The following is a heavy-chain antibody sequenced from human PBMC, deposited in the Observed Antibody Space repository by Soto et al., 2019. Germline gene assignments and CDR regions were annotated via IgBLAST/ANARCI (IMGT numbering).Heavy chain of an antibody. CDR2: IHDSGNT. D-gene: IGHD4-17*01. CDR3: ARARGGDSGDYASLFDR. CDR1: GGSVSIGDYL. V-gene: IGHV4-30-4*01. J-gene: IGHJ5*02. Sequence: VQLQESGPGLVTPSQTLSLTCTVFGGSVSIGDYLWSWIRQRPGKGLEWIGYIHDSGNTYYNPSLKRRVTISLDTSKNQFSLQVTSMTAADTAVYFCARARGGDSGDYASLFDRWGQGTLVTVSS.